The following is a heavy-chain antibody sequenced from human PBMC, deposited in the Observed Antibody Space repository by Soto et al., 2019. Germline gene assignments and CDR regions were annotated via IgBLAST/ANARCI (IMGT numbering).Heavy chain of an antibody. D-gene: IGHD1-7*01. CDR3: AREGNWNYLLDAFDI. CDR1: GFTFSSYS. Sequence: SLRLSCAASGFTFSSYSMNWVRQAPGKGLEWVSSISSSSSYIYYADSVKGRFTISRDNAKNSLYLQMNSLRAEDTAVYYCAREGNWNYLLDAFDIWGQGTMVTVSS. CDR2: ISSSSSYI. J-gene: IGHJ3*02. V-gene: IGHV3-21*01.